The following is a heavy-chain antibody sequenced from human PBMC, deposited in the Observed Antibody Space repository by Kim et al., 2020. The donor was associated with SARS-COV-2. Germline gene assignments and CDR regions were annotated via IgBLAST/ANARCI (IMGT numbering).Heavy chain of an antibody. CDR2: INSDGSST. CDR1: GFTFSSYW. D-gene: IGHD3-3*01. Sequence: GGSLRLSCAASGFTFSSYWMHWVRQAPGKGLVWVSRINSDGSSTSYADSVKGRFTISRDNAKNTLYLQMNSLRAEDTAVYYCARVGKLGITIFGVVMTGPNDYWGQGTLVTVSS. CDR3: ARVGKLGITIFGVVMTGPNDY. J-gene: IGHJ4*02. V-gene: IGHV3-74*01.